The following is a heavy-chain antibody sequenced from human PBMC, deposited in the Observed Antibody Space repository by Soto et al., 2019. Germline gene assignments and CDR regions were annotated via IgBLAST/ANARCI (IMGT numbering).Heavy chain of an antibody. J-gene: IGHJ3*02. CDR2: IWYDGSNK. CDR3: ARDLSGDYGALDT. D-gene: IGHD4-17*01. V-gene: IGHV3-33*01. Sequence: GGSLRLSCAPSGFTFSSYGMHWARQAPGKGLEWVAVIWYDGSNKVYADSVKGRFTISRDNSKKTLYLQMNSLRVEDTAVYYCARDLSGDYGALDTWGQVTMVTVSS. CDR1: GFTFSSYG.